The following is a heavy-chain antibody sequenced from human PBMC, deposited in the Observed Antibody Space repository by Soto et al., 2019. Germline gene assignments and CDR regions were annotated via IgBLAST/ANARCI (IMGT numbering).Heavy chain of an antibody. D-gene: IGHD2-15*01. CDR3: ARDPPYFSGGSCYPPPHAFDI. CDR2: ISSSSSYI. V-gene: IGHV3-21*01. CDR1: GFTFSSYS. Sequence: PGGSLRLSCAASGFTFSSYSMNWVRQAPGKGLEWVSSISSSSSYIYYADSVKGRFTISRDNAKNSLYLQMNSLRAEDTAVYYCARDPPYFSGGSCYPPPHAFDIWGQGTMVTVSS. J-gene: IGHJ3*02.